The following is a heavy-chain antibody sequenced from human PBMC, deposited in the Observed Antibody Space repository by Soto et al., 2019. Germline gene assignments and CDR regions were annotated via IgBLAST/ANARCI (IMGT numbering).Heavy chain of an antibody. V-gene: IGHV1-18*01. J-gene: IGHJ4*02. Sequence: QVHLVQSGAEVKKPGASVKVSCKASGYTFTNYGITWVRQAPGQGLEWMGWISAHNGNTDYAQKLQGRVIVPRDTSTSTAYMELRSLISDDTAVYYCARGRYGDYWGQGALVTVSS. CDR3: ARGRYGDY. CDR2: ISAHNGNT. D-gene: IGHD1-1*01. CDR1: GYTFTNYG.